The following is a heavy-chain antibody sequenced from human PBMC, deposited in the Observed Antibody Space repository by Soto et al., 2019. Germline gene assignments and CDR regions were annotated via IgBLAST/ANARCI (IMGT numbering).Heavy chain of an antibody. D-gene: IGHD2-15*01. CDR3: ARAWPLGYCSGGSCYSGWYYFDY. Sequence: EVQLVESGGGLVKPGGSLRLSCAASGFTFSSYSMNWVRQAPGKGLEWASSISSSSSYIYYADSVKGRFTISRDNAKNSLYLQMNSLRAEDTAVYYCARAWPLGYCSGGSCYSGWYYFDYWGQGTLVTVSS. J-gene: IGHJ4*02. CDR1: GFTFSSYS. CDR2: ISSSSSYI. V-gene: IGHV3-21*01.